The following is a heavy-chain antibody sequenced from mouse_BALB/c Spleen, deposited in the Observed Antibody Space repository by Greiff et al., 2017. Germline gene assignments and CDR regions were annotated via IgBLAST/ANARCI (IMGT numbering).Heavy chain of an antibody. CDR1: GFAFSSYD. CDR3: ARQGGPAWFAY. J-gene: IGHJ3*01. CDR2: ISSGGGST. Sequence: EVQVVESGGGLVKPGGSLKLSCAASGFAFSSYDMSWVRQTPEKRLEWVAYISSGGGSTYYPDTVKGRFTISRDNAKNTLYLQMSSLKSEDTAMYYCARQGGPAWFAYWGQGTLVTVSA. V-gene: IGHV5-12-1*01.